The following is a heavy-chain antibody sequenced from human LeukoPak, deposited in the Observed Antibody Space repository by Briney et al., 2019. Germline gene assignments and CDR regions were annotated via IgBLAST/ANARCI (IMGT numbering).Heavy chain of an antibody. D-gene: IGHD4-17*01. CDR2: INAGNGNT. CDR1: GYTFTSYA. CDR3: ARDGWQVTNYFDY. Sequence: ASVKVSCKASGYTFTSYAMHWVRQAPGQRLEWMGWINAGNGNTKYSQEFQGRVTITRDTSASTAYMELSSLRSEDMAVYYCARDGWQVTNYFDYWGQGTLVTVSS. V-gene: IGHV1-3*03. J-gene: IGHJ4*02.